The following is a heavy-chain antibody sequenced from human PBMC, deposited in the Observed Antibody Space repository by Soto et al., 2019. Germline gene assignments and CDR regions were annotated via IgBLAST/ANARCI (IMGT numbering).Heavy chain of an antibody. Sequence: SVKVACNASGGTFSSYSISWVRQAPGQGLEWMGGIVPIFGTTVYAPRLQGRVTITADGPTSTSYMELSGLRFEDTAIYYCAANSLGGGSQGDVWGQGTTVTVSS. J-gene: IGHJ6*02. CDR3: AANSLGGGSQGDV. CDR2: IVPIFGTT. D-gene: IGHD3-10*01. CDR1: GGTFSSYS. V-gene: IGHV1-69*13.